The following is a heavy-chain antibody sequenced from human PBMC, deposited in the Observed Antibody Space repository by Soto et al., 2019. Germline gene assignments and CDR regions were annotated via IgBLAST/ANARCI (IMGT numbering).Heavy chain of an antibody. D-gene: IGHD1-7*01. J-gene: IGHJ5*01. CDR2: ISHDQTDK. Sequence: QVQLVESGGGVVQPGGSLRLSCVISGFTFSEYGMHWVRQAPGKGLEWLAGISHDQTDKYYTDSVKGRVIISRDNSKSTLHLQMNSLRVEDTGVYYCVKDPYSGELAGHLNWLDTWGHGTLVTVSS. CDR3: VKDPYSGELAGHLNWLDT. CDR1: GFTFSEYG. V-gene: IGHV3-30*18.